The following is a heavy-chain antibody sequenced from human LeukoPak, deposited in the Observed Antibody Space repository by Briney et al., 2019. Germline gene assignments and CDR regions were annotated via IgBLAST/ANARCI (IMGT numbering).Heavy chain of an antibody. CDR2: ISSSSYI. J-gene: IGHJ4*02. V-gene: IGHV3-21*01. CDR1: GFTFSSYS. Sequence: GGSLRLSCAASGFTFSSYSMNWVRQAPGKGLEWVSSISSSSYIYYADSVKGRFTISSDNAKNSLYLQMNSLRAEDTAVYYCARDGGYRAIDYWGQGTLVTVSS. D-gene: IGHD5-12*01. CDR3: ARDGGYRAIDY.